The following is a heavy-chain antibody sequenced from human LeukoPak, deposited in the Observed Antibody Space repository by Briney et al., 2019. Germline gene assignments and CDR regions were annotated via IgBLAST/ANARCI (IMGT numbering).Heavy chain of an antibody. J-gene: IGHJ5*02. V-gene: IGHV4-4*09. CDR2: IYINGDT. CDR1: GDSISSFY. CDR3: AKTARAFPS. Sequence: NPSETLSLTCTVSGDSISSFYWSWVRQAPRKGLECIGYIYINGDTNYHPSLKGRATLSLDTSKNQFSLRLTSVTAADTAVYYCAKTARAFPSWGPGTLVTVSS. D-gene: IGHD1-26*01.